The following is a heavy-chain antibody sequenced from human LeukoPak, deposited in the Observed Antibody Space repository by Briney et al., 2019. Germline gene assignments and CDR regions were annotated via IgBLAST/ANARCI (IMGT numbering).Heavy chain of an antibody. J-gene: IGHJ5*02. CDR1: GYTFTSYG. CDR2: ISAYNGNT. Sequence: ASVKVSCKASGYTFTSYGISWVRQAPGQGLEWMGWISAYNGNTNYAQKLQGRVTMTTDTSTSTAYMELRSLRSDDPAVYYCARTAIAADTNWFDPWGQGTLVTVSS. CDR3: ARTAIAADTNWFDP. D-gene: IGHD6-13*01. V-gene: IGHV1-18*01.